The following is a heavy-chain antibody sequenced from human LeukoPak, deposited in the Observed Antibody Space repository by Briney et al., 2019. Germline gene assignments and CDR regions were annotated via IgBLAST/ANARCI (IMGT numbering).Heavy chain of an antibody. V-gene: IGHV1-8*03. J-gene: IGHJ4*02. CDR1: GYTFTSYD. CDR2: MNPNSGNT. D-gene: IGHD6-13*01. Sequence: GASVKVSCKASGYTFTSYDINWVRQATGQGLEWMGWMNPNSGNTGYAQKFQGRVTITRNTSISTAYMELSSLRSEDTAVCYCARRGSSWYFVSEYYFDYWGQGTLVTVSS. CDR3: ARRGSSWYFVSEYYFDY.